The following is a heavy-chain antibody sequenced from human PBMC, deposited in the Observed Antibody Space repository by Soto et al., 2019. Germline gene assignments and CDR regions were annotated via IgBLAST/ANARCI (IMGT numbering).Heavy chain of an antibody. D-gene: IGHD4-17*01. CDR2: INPSGGST. J-gene: IGHJ6*02. CDR3: ARARGDYSSPYYYYYGMDV. Sequence: GASVKVSCKASGYTFTSYYMHWVRQAPGQGLEWMGIINPSGGSTSYAQKFQGRVTMTRDTSTSTVYMELSSLRSEDTAVYYCARARGDYSSPYYYYYGMDVWGQGTTVTVSS. V-gene: IGHV1-46*01. CDR1: GYTFTSYY.